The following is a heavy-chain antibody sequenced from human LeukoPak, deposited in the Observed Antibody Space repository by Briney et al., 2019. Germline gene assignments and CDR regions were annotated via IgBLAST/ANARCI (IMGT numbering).Heavy chain of an antibody. CDR2: INAGNGNT. V-gene: IGHV1-3*01. CDR3: ARASPGYSYDYFDY. J-gene: IGHJ4*02. CDR1: GYIFTSYV. D-gene: IGHD5-18*01. Sequence: ASVTVSFKASGYIFTSYVMHWVRQAPGQRLEWMGWINAGNGNTKSSQKFQGRVTIIRDTSASTAYMEVSSLRSEDTSVYYCARASPGYSYDYFDYWGQGTLVTVSS.